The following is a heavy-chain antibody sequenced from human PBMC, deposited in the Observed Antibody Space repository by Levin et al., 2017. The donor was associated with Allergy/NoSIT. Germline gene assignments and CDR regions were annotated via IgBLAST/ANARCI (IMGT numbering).Heavy chain of an antibody. Sequence: ASVKVSCKASGYTFTGYYIHWVRQAPGQGLEWMGWITPKSGGINYAQKFQGRVTMTRDTSINTAYMELSRLRSDDTAVYYCARRQYQVFRSLDYAYSMDVWGNGTTVTVSS. CDR2: ITPKSGGI. CDR1: GYTFTGYY. V-gene: IGHV1-2*02. CDR3: ARRQYQVFRSLDYAYSMDV. J-gene: IGHJ6*03. D-gene: IGHD2-2*01.